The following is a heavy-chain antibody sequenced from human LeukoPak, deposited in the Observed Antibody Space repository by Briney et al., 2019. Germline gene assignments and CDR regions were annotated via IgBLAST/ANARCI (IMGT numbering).Heavy chain of an antibody. CDR2: IISSSNYI. J-gene: IGHJ4*02. CDR1: GFTFDSYT. Sequence: KLGGSLRLSCAASGFTFDSYTMNWVRQAPGKGLDCVSSIISSSNYIHYADSVRGRLTISRDNAKNSLYLQMNSLRADDTALYYCARRTWEWGFFEYWGQGTLVTVSS. CDR3: ARRTWEWGFFEY. D-gene: IGHD3-3*01. V-gene: IGHV3-21*04.